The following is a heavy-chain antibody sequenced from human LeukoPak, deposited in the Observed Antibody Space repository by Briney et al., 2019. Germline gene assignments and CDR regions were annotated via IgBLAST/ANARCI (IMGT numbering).Heavy chain of an antibody. Sequence: GGSLRLSCVASGFTFSSRAMSWVRQAPGKGLEWVSAVTNNGDRTYYTDSVKGRFTISRDNSKNTLYLQMNGLTVEDTAVYYCASDGGWLHVSWGQGTLVTVSS. CDR1: GFTFSSRA. CDR3: ASDGGWLHVS. D-gene: IGHD5-24*01. J-gene: IGHJ5*02. CDR2: VTNNGDRT. V-gene: IGHV3-23*01.